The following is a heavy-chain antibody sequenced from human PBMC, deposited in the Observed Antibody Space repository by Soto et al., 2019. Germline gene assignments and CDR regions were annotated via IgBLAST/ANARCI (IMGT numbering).Heavy chain of an antibody. Sequence: LSLTCAVSGGSFTSNNWWTWVRQPPGQGLEWIGEIYRTGSTNYNPSLKSRVTISLDKSENQFSLKVASLTATDTAVYYCASRDPGTSVDYWGQGTLVTVSS. CDR2: IYRTGST. J-gene: IGHJ4*02. CDR1: GGSFTSNNW. CDR3: ASRDPGTSVDY. V-gene: IGHV4-4*02. D-gene: IGHD1-7*01.